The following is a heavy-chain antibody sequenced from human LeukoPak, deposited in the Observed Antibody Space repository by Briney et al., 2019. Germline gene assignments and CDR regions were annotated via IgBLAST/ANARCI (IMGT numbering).Heavy chain of an antibody. Sequence: APVKVSCKASGYTFTSYYMHWVRQAPGQGLELMGIISPSGGSTSYAQKFQGRVTMTRDTSTSTVYMELSSLTSEDTAVYYCARVGIPLWYDYWGQGTLVTVSS. D-gene: IGHD5-18*01. V-gene: IGHV1-46*01. CDR3: ARVGIPLWYDY. CDR1: GYTFTSYY. CDR2: ISPSGGST. J-gene: IGHJ4*02.